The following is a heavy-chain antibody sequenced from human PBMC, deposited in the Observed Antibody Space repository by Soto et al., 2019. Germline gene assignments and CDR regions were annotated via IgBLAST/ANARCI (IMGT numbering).Heavy chain of an antibody. J-gene: IGHJ4*02. CDR1: GFTFTSSA. D-gene: IGHD1-26*01. CDR3: VADNPVIVGATRYYFDY. CDR2: IVVGSGNT. V-gene: IGHV1-58*01. Sequence: GASVKVSCKASGFTFTSSAVQWVRQARGQRLEWIGWIVVGSGNTNYAQKFQERVTITRDMSTSTAYMELSSLRSEDTAVYYCVADNPVIVGATRYYFDYWGQGTLVTV.